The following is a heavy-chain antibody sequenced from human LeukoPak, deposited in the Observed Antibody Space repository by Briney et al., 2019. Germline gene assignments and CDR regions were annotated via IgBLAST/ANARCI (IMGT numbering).Heavy chain of an antibody. D-gene: IGHD3-22*01. V-gene: IGHV1-69*04. CDR2: IIPILGMA. CDR1: GGTFSSYA. J-gene: IGHJ4*02. CDR3: ARDHRRYYDSSGYWPAFDY. Sequence: SVKVSCKASGGTFSSYAISWVRQAPGQGLEWMGRIIPILGMANYAQKFQGRVTITADKSTSTAYMELSSLRSEDTAVYYCARDHRRYYDSSGYWPAFDYWGQGTLVTVSS.